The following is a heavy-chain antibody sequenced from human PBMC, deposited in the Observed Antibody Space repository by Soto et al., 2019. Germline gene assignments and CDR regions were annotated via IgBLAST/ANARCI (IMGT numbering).Heavy chain of an antibody. Sequence: TLSVNCNVSGGSISSSSNYWGWMRQPPGEGLEWIGSINHSGSTNYNPSLKSRVTISVDTSKNQFSLKVSSVTAEDTAVDYCARAVSLVRFGLAWFDPWGQGTLVTVSS. CDR3: ARAVSLVRFGLAWFDP. CDR2: INHSGST. CDR1: GGSISSSSNY. D-gene: IGHD3-16*01. V-gene: IGHV4-39*07. J-gene: IGHJ5*02.